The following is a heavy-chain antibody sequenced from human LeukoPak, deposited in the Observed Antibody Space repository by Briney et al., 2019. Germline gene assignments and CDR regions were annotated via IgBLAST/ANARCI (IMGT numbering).Heavy chain of an antibody. V-gene: IGHV3-23*01. CDR1: GFTFSSYA. CDR3: AREIKIQGFRAFDF. J-gene: IGHJ4*02. CDR2: ISVGGTST. D-gene: IGHD3-10*01. Sequence: GGSLRLSCAASGFTFSSYAMSWVRQAPGKGLEWVSAISVGGTSTYYVDSVKGRFTISRDNPKNTLHLQMNTLRVEDTAIYYCAREIKIQGFRAFDFWGQGTPVTVSS.